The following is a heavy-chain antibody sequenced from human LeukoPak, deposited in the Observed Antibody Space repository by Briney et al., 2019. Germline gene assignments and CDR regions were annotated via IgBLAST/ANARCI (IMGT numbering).Heavy chain of an antibody. Sequence: SETLSLTCAVYGGSFSGYYWSWIRHPPGKGLEWIGEINHSGSTNYNPSLKSRVTISVDTSRNQFSLKLSSVTAADTAVYYCARGTPNYDSSGFYCDYWGQGTLVTVSS. D-gene: IGHD3-22*01. CDR1: GGSFSGYY. V-gene: IGHV4-34*01. CDR3: ARGTPNYDSSGFYCDY. J-gene: IGHJ4*02. CDR2: INHSGST.